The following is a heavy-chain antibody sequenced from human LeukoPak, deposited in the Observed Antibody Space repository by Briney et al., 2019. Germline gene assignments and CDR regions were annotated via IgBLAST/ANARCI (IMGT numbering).Heavy chain of an antibody. CDR3: ARHWPKFGELFPPYGMDV. J-gene: IGHJ6*02. Sequence: GGSLRLSCTASGFTFGDYAMSWFRQAPGKGLEWVGFIRSKAYGGTTEYAASVKGRFTISRDDSKSIAYLQMNSLKTEDTAVYYCARHWPKFGELFPPYGMDVWGQGTTVTVSS. CDR2: IRSKAYGGTT. V-gene: IGHV3-49*03. D-gene: IGHD3-10*01. CDR1: GFTFGDYA.